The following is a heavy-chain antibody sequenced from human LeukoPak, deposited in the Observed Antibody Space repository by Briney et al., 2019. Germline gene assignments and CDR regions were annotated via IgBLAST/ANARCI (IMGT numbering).Heavy chain of an antibody. CDR1: GDSISTYY. J-gene: IGHJ4*02. CDR2: IYYTGST. Sequence: SETLSLTCTVSGDSISTYYWSWIRQPPGKGLEWIGYIYYTGSTNYNPSLKSRVTISVDTSKNQFSLKLSSVTAADTAVYYCARWVGCSSDFDFWGQGTLVTVSS. CDR3: ARWVGCSSDFDF. D-gene: IGHD1-26*01. V-gene: IGHV4-59*01.